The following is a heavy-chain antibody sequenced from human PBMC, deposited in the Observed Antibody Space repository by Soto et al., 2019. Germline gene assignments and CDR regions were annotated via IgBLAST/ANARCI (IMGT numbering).Heavy chain of an antibody. J-gene: IGHJ6*03. CDR1: GYMFTGYY. V-gene: IGHV1-2*04. D-gene: IGHD7-27*01. CDR2: INPDSGDA. Sequence: QVQLVQSGAEVKKPGASVKVSCKASGYMFTGYYMHWVRQAPGQGLEWMGWINPDSGDANYAQKFQGWVTMTRDTYISTAFMELNRLRFDDKAVYYCARVSWGGSYYYYIDVWGKGTTVTVSS. CDR3: ARVSWGGSYYYYIDV.